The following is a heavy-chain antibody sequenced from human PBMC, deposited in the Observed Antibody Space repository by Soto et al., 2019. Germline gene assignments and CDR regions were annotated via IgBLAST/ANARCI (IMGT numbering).Heavy chain of an antibody. D-gene: IGHD3-22*01. CDR3: ARVGYDSSGYYYVGT. Sequence: QVQLQESGPGLVKPSQTLSLTCTVSGGSISSGDYYWSWIRQPPGKGLEWIGYIYYSGSTYYNPYLKSRVTIAVDTSKTQFALKLSSVTAADTAVYYCARVGYDSSGYYYVGTWGQGTLVTVSS. CDR2: IYYSGST. J-gene: IGHJ5*02. CDR1: GGSISSGDYY. V-gene: IGHV4-30-4*01.